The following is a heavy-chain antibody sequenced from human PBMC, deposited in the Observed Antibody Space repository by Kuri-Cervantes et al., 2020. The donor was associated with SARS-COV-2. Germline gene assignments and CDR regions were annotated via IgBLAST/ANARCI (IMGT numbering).Heavy chain of an antibody. J-gene: IGHJ4*02. D-gene: IGHD3-22*01. Sequence: SETLSLTCPVSGYSFSSGYYWGWIRQPPGKGLEWIGSVYHSGRTNYNPSLKSRVAISVDTSKNQFSLKLSPVTSADTAVYYCAREDYYYDSSGSPRHYFDYWGQGTLVTVSS. CDR2: VYHSGRT. CDR1: GYSFSSGYY. V-gene: IGHV4-38-2*02. CDR3: AREDYYYDSSGSPRHYFDY.